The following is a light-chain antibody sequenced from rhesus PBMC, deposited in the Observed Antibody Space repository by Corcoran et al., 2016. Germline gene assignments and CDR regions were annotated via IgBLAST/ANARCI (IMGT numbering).Light chain of an antibody. V-gene: IGLV2S7*01. CDR2: GVS. CDR3: CSYTTSSTYI. Sequence: QSAPTQPPSVSGSPGQSVTISCPGTSSDIGGYHYVSWYQQHPGKAPKLMIYGVSNRPSGVSDRFSGSKSGNTASLPISGLQAEDEADYYCCSYTTSSTYIFGAGTRLTVL. CDR1: SSDIGGYHY. J-gene: IGLJ1*01.